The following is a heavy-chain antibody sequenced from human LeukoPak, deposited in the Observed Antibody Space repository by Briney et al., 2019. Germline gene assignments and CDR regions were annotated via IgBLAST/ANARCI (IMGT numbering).Heavy chain of an antibody. Sequence: GASVKVSCKSSVYTFTSYGISWVRQAPGQGLEWMGWISAYNGNTNYAQKLQGRVTMTTDTSTSTAYMELRSLRSDDTAVYYCARVQLRYFDWSPSEFDYWGQGTLVTVSS. CDR2: ISAYNGNT. CDR1: VYTFTSYG. D-gene: IGHD3-9*01. J-gene: IGHJ4*02. CDR3: ARVQLRYFDWSPSEFDY. V-gene: IGHV1-18*01.